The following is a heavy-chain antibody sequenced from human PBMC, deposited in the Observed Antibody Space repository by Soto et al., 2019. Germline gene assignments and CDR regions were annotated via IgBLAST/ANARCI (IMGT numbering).Heavy chain of an antibody. CDR3: ARHGGTAASPIDY. J-gene: IGHJ4*02. Sequence: GGSLRLSCAASGFTFSTFGMHWVRQAPGKGLEWVAVISNDGKNKYHAESVRGRFTISRDNSKNTLYLQMSSLRPEDTAVYYCARHGGTAASPIDYWGQGTLVTVSS. CDR2: ISNDGKNK. D-gene: IGHD6-13*01. V-gene: IGHV3-30*03. CDR1: GFTFSTFG.